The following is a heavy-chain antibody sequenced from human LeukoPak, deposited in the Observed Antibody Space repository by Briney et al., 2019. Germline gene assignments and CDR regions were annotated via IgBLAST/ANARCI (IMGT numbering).Heavy chain of an antibody. V-gene: IGHV1-18*01. D-gene: IGHD2-2*01. J-gene: IGHJ6*03. CDR2: ISAYNGNT. CDR3: ARGLSSTSLETPGYYYYMDV. CDR1: GYTFTSYG. Sequence: GASVKVSCKASGYTFTSYGISWVQQAPGQGLEWMGWISAYNGNTNYAQKLQGRVTMTTDTSTSTAYMELRSLRSDDTAVYYCARGLSSTSLETPGYYYYMDVWGKGTTVTVS.